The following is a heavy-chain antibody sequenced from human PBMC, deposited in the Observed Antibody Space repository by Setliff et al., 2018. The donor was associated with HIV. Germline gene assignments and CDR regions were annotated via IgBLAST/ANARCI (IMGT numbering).Heavy chain of an antibody. V-gene: IGHV1-69*11. J-gene: IGHJ5*02. Sequence: SVKVSCKASADTFSDNAINWVRQAPGHGLEWMGKIIPLLDRTHYVQKFQGRVTFTADELMTTAYLELSSLRAEDTAVYYCAKDYLRFGFGELSSWGQGTLVTVSS. CDR1: ADTFSDNA. CDR3: AKDYLRFGFGELSS. CDR2: IIPLLDRT. D-gene: IGHD3-10*01.